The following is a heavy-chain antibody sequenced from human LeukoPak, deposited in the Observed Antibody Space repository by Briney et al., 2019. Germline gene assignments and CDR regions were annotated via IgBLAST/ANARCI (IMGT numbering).Heavy chain of an antibody. Sequence: PGGSLRLSCAASGFTLSSYAMSWVRQAPGKGLEWVSAISDTGNTYHADSVKGRFTISRDSSKNTLYLQMNRLRAEDAAVYYCAKAPVTTCSGAYCYPFDYWGQGTLVTVSS. V-gene: IGHV3-23*01. CDR3: AKAPVTTCSGAYCYPFDY. CDR1: GFTLSSYA. J-gene: IGHJ4*02. CDR2: ISDTGNT. D-gene: IGHD2-21*01.